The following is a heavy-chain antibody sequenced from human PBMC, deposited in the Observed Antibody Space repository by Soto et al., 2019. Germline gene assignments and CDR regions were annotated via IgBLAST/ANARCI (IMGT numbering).Heavy chain of an antibody. D-gene: IGHD3-3*01. CDR3: ARVTFGVVIIHNWFAP. Sequence: QVQLVQSGAEVKKPGASVKVSCKASGYTFTSYGINWVRQAPGQGLECMGWISAYNVNINYAQKLQGRVTMTTDTSTITAYMELRSLRSDDTALYYFARVTFGVVIIHNWFAPWGQGTLVTVSS. CDR2: ISAYNVNI. CDR1: GYTFTSYG. J-gene: IGHJ5*02. V-gene: IGHV1-18*01.